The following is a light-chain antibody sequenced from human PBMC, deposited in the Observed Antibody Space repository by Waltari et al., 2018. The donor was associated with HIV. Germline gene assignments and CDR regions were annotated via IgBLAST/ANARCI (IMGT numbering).Light chain of an antibody. CDR2: HAS. J-gene: IGKJ4*01. CDR3: QQFNSYPPLT. CDR1: RGIRSS. V-gene: IGKV1-13*02. Sequence: IQLTQSPSSLSASVGDRVTMTCRASRGIRSSLAWYQQKPGKAPNLLIYHASNLEDGVPSRFSGSGSETDFTLTISSLQPEDFATYYCQQFNSYPPLTFGGGTKVEIK.